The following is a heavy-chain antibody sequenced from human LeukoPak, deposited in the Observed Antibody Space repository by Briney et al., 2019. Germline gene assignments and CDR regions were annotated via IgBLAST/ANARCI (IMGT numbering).Heavy chain of an antibody. D-gene: IGHD3-3*01. CDR1: GGSFSGYY. J-gene: IGHJ5*02. CDR3: ARASGIFGVVIHPWFDP. V-gene: IGHV4-34*01. CDR2: INHSGST. Sequence: PSETLSLTCAVYGGSFSGYYWSWIRQPPGKGLEWIGEINHSGSTNYSPSLKSRATISVDTSKNQFSLKLSSVTAADTAVYYCARASGIFGVVIHPWFDPWGQGTLVTVSS.